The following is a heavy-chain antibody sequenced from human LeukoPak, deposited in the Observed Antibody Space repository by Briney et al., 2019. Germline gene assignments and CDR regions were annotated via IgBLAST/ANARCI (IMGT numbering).Heavy chain of an antibody. Sequence: GGSLRLSCTASGFNFGDYAMTWVRQAPGKGLEWVSLIYSGGNTYYADSVKGRFTISRDNSKNTLYLQMNSLRAEDTALYYCAGGLGQYNWNDGYWGQGTLVTVSS. CDR3: AGGLGQYNWNDGY. D-gene: IGHD1-20*01. J-gene: IGHJ4*02. CDR2: IYSGGNT. CDR1: GFNFGDYA. V-gene: IGHV3-53*01.